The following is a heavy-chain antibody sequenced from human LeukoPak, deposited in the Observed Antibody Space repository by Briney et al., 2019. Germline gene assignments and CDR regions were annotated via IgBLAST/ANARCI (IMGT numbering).Heavy chain of an antibody. CDR3: ASWGRVGHYYMDV. CDR2: IYTSGST. J-gene: IGHJ6*03. Sequence: SETLSLTCTVSGGSISSGSYYWGWIRQLAGKGLEWIGRIYTSGSTNYNPSLKSRVTISVDTSKNQFSLKLSSVTAADTAVYYCASWGRVGHYYMDVWGKGTTVTVSS. CDR1: GGSISSGSYY. V-gene: IGHV4-61*02. D-gene: IGHD3-16*01.